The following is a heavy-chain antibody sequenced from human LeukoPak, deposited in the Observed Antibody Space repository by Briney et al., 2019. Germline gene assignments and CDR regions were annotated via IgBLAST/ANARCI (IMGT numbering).Heavy chain of an antibody. Sequence: SETLSLTCTVSGGSISSSSYYWGWIRQPPGKGLEWIGSIYYSGSTSYNPSLKSRVTISVDTSTNQISLKLSSVTAPDTAAYFCASLRYYYDSSGYDPPGYWGQGTLVTVSA. CDR3: ASLRYYYDSSGYDPPGY. J-gene: IGHJ4*02. CDR1: GGSISSSSYY. CDR2: IYYSGST. D-gene: IGHD3-22*01. V-gene: IGHV4-39*01.